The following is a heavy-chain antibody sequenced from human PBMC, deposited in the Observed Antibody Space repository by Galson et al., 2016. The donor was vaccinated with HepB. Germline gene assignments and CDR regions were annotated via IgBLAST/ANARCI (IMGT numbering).Heavy chain of an antibody. CDR2: IYHSGSS. V-gene: IGHV4-59*11. CDR1: GDSITNHF. D-gene: IGHD4-23*01. Sequence: LSLTCTVSGDSITNHFWTWIRQPPGQRLEWIGYIYHSGSSRYNPSLKSRHTMSADTSKNQFSLRLNSVTAADAAVYYCARDNVYYGGNSFDYWGQGTLVSVSS. J-gene: IGHJ4*02. CDR3: ARDNVYYGGNSFDY.